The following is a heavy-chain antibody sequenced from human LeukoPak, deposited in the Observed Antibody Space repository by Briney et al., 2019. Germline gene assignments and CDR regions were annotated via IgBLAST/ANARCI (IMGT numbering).Heavy chain of an antibody. Sequence: SETLSLTCTVSGGSISSSYWSWIRQPPGKGLEWIGYIYNSGGTNYNPSLKSRVTISVDTSKNQFSLKLNSVTAADTAVYYCATGRWLPLPNYWGQGTLVTVSS. CDR3: ATGRWLPLPNY. V-gene: IGHV4-59*01. CDR1: GGSISSSY. CDR2: IYNSGGT. J-gene: IGHJ4*02. D-gene: IGHD5-24*01.